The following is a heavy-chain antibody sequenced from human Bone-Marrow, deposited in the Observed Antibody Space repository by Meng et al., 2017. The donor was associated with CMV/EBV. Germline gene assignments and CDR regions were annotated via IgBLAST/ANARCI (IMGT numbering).Heavy chain of an antibody. CDR3: ATQRDSSSWYEVSYYYGMDV. J-gene: IGHJ6*01. CDR2: INPSGGST. CDR1: GYTFTSYY. Sequence: ASVKVSCKASGYTFTSYYMHGVRQAPGQGLEWMGIINPSGGSTSYAQKFQGRVTMTRDTSTSTVYMELSSLRSEDTAVYYCATQRDSSSWYEVSYYYGMDVWGQGTTVAVSS. D-gene: IGHD6-13*01. V-gene: IGHV1-46*01.